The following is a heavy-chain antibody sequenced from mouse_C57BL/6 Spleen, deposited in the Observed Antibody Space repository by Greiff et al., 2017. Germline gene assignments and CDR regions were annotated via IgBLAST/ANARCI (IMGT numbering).Heavy chain of an antibody. CDR1: GYAFSSSW. J-gene: IGHJ1*03. CDR3: ARDPYYGSSPLFV. V-gene: IGHV1-82*01. Sequence: QVQLQQSGPELVKPGASVKISCKASGYAFSSSWMNWVKQRPGKGLEWIGRIYPGDGDTNYNGKFKGKATLTADKSSSTAYMQRSSLTSEDSAVYFCARDPYYGSSPLFVWGTGTTVTVSS. D-gene: IGHD1-1*01. CDR2: IYPGDGDT.